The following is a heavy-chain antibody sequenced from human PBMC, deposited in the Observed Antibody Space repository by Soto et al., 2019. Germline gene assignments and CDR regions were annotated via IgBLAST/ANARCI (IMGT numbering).Heavy chain of an antibody. CDR3: AMLGGWSGGSSGMDV. D-gene: IGHD6-19*01. CDR1: GLIFSDYH. Sequence: EVQLVESGGGLVQPGGSLRLSCAASGLIFSDYHMDWVRQAPGKGLEWVGRIRRKANSYTTEYAASGKGRFTLSRDDSKNSLYLQMNSLKSEDTAVYYCAMLGGWSGGSSGMDVWGQGTTVTVSS. J-gene: IGHJ6*02. V-gene: IGHV3-72*01. CDR2: IRRKANSYTT.